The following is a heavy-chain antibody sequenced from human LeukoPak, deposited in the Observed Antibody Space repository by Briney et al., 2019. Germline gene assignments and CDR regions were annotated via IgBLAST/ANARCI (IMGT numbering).Heavy chain of an antibody. D-gene: IGHD6-19*01. CDR2: ISGSGGST. J-gene: IGHJ3*02. CDR1: GFTFSSYA. CDR3: AKGEYSSGWYDAFDI. Sequence: PGGSLRLSCAASGFTFSSYAMSWVRQAPGKGLEWVSAISGSGGSTYYADSVKGRFTISRDNSKNRLYLQMNSLRAEDTAVYYCAKGEYSSGWYDAFDIWGQGTMVTVSS. V-gene: IGHV3-23*01.